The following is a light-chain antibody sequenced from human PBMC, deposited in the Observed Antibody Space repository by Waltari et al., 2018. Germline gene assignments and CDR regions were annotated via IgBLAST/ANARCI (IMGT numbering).Light chain of an antibody. CDR3: QQSYTTVRT. J-gene: IGKJ1*01. V-gene: IGKV1-39*01. CDR1: QSITDS. Sequence: DIHMTQSPSSLSASVGDGVTITCRASQSITDSLNWYQQKSGKATKLLIYAASNLQNGVPSRFSGSGSGTDFTLTINSLQPEDFATYYCQQSYTTVRTFGLGTKVEI. CDR2: AAS.